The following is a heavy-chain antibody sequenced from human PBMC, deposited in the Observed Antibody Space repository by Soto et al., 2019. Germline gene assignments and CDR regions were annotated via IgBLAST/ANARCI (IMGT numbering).Heavy chain of an antibody. V-gene: IGHV4-59*01. J-gene: IGHJ4*02. Sequence: PSEALSLTCTVSGGSIRNVYWSWIRPPPGKGLEWIWFIYHSVDTNYNPSLKSRVTISIDTSNNKFSLSLKSVTAADTAVYFCARAHAPTLPFDYWGQGTMVTVSS. CDR1: GGSIRNVY. D-gene: IGHD2-15*01. CDR3: ARAHAPTLPFDY. CDR2: IYHSVDT.